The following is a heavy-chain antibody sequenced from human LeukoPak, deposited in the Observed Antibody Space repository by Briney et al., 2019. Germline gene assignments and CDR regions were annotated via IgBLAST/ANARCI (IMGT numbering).Heavy chain of an antibody. J-gene: IGHJ6*03. CDR1: GFTFSSYW. Sequence: PGGSLRLSCAASGFTFSSYWMHWVRQAPGKGLVWVSRINSDGSSTSYADSVKGRFTISRDNAKNTLYLQMNSLRAEDTAVYYCARRVRTGSSYYYYYYMDVWGKGTTVTISS. CDR3: ARRVRTGSSYYYYYYMDV. V-gene: IGHV3-74*01. D-gene: IGHD1/OR15-1a*01. CDR2: INSDGSST.